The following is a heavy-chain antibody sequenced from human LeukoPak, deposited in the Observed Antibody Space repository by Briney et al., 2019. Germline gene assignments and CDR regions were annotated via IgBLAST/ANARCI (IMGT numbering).Heavy chain of an antibody. D-gene: IGHD4-23*01. J-gene: IGHJ2*01. V-gene: IGHV4-34*01. CDR1: GGSFSGYY. CDR2: INHSGST. Sequence: SETLSLTCAVYGGSFSGYYWSWIRQPPGKGLEWIGEINHSGSTNYNPSLKSRVTISVDTSKNQFSLKLSSVTAADTAAYYCARLLRWLGYFDLWGRGTLVTVSS. CDR3: ARLLRWLGYFDL.